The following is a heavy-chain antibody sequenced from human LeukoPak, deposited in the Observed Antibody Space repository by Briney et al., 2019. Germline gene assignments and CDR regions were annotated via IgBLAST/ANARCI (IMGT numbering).Heavy chain of an antibody. Sequence: GGSLRLSCAASGFTVSSNYMSWVRQAPGKGLEWVSVIYSGGSTYYADSVKGRLTLSRDNSKNTLYLQMSSLRVEDTAVYYCARVTVGATKSGSEEDYWGQGTLVTVSS. CDR1: GFTVSSNY. D-gene: IGHD1-26*01. V-gene: IGHV3-53*01. J-gene: IGHJ4*02. CDR3: ARVTVGATKSGSEEDY. CDR2: IYSGGST.